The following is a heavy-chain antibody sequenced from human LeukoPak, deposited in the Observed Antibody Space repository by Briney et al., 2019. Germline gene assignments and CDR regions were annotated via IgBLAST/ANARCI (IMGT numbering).Heavy chain of an antibody. V-gene: IGHV1-24*01. CDR2: LDPEDGET. Sequence: ASVKVSCKVSGYTLTELSMHWVRQAPGKGLEWMGGLDPEDGETIYAQKFQGRVTMTEDTSTDTAYMELSSLRSEDTAVYYCATDLSAAMRVGAFDIWGQGTMVTVSS. CDR1: GYTLTELS. D-gene: IGHD2-2*01. CDR3: ATDLSAAMRVGAFDI. J-gene: IGHJ3*02.